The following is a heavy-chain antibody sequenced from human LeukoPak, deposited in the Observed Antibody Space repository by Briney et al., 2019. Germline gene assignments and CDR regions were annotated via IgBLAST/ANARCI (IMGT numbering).Heavy chain of an antibody. V-gene: IGHV4-61*01. CDR3: ARGVVAARFWFDP. D-gene: IGHD2-15*01. CDR1: GGSISSSSYY. J-gene: IGHJ5*02. Sequence: SETLSLTCTVSGGSISSSSYYWSCIRQPPGKGLEWIGYIYYSGSTNYNPSLKSRVTISVDTSKNQFSLKLTSVTAADTAVYYCARGVVAARFWFDPWGQGTLVTVSS. CDR2: IYYSGST.